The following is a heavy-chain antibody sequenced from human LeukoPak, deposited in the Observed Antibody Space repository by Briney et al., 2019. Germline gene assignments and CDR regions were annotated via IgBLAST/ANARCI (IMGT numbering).Heavy chain of an antibody. CDR3: TTSVIVVVTRL. CDR1: GFTFSNAW. V-gene: IGHV3-15*01. CDR2: IKSKTDGGTT. J-gene: IGHJ4*02. Sequence: PGGSLRLSCAASGFTFSNAWMSWVRQAPGKGLEWVGRIKSKTDGGTTDYAAPVKGRFTISRDDSKNTLYLQMNSLKTEDTDVYYCTTSVIVVVTRLWGQGTLVTVSS. D-gene: IGHD3-22*01.